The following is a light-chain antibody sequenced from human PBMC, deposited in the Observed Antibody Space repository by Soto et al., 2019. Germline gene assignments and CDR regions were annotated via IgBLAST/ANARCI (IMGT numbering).Light chain of an antibody. J-gene: IGLJ3*02. CDR3: TSYVGNDIWV. Sequence: QSALTQPPSASGSPGQSVTISCTGTSSDVGACKYVSWYQQYPGKAPKLMIYDVTKRPSGVPDRFSGSKSGNTASLTVSGLQAEDEADYYCTSYVGNDIWVFGGGTKLTVL. V-gene: IGLV2-8*01. CDR2: DVT. CDR1: SSDVGACKY.